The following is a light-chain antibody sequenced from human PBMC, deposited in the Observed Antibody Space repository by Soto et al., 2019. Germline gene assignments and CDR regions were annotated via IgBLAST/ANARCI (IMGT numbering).Light chain of an antibody. V-gene: IGKV1-9*01. J-gene: IGKJ1*01. CDR2: AAS. CDR3: QHNYNNPRT. CDR1: QGIGSY. Sequence: IQLTQSPSSLSASVGDRVTITCRASQGIGSYLAWYQQKPGEAPKLLIFAASTLQSGVPSRFSGSGSGTDFTLTISSLQAEDFATYYCQHNYNNPRTFGQGTKVDIK.